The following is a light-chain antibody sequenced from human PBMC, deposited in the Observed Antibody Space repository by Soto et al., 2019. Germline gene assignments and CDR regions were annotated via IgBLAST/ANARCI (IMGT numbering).Light chain of an antibody. CDR2: AAS. V-gene: IGKV1-6*01. CDR1: QGIRSA. J-gene: IGKJ1*01. Sequence: AIQLTQSPSSLSASVGDRVTITCRASQGIRSALGWYQQKPGKVPKLLIYAASTLQSGVPSRFSGSGSGTDFTLTISSLQPEDFETYYCQQYYSYPPTFGQGTKVDIX. CDR3: QQYYSYPPT.